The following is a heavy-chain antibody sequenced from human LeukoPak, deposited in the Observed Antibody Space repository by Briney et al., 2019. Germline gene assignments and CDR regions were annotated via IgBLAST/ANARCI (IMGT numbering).Heavy chain of an antibody. CDR1: GYTFTGYY. CDR3: AHSTYYYDSSGYYKREIEYFQH. Sequence: ASVKVCCKASGYTFTGYYMHWVRQAPGQGLEWMGWINPNSGGTNYAQKFQGRVTMTRDTSISTAYMELSRLRSDDTAVYYCAHSTYYYDSSGYYKREIEYFQHWGQGTLVTVSS. CDR2: INPNSGGT. V-gene: IGHV1-2*02. D-gene: IGHD3-22*01. J-gene: IGHJ1*01.